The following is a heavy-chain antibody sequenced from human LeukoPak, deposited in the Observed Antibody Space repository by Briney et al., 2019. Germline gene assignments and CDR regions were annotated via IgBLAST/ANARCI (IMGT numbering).Heavy chain of an antibody. CDR1: GGSISSYY. J-gene: IGHJ5*02. D-gene: IGHD3-3*01. Sequence: SETLSLTCAASGGSISSYYWSWVRQPPGKGLEWVGYIYYSGSTNYNASLKSRVTISVATSNNQFSLKLSSVTAADTAVYYCARGLMDYDFWRAYNGFDPWGQGTLVTVSS. CDR3: ARGLMDYDFWRAYNGFDP. CDR2: IYYSGST. V-gene: IGHV4-59*01.